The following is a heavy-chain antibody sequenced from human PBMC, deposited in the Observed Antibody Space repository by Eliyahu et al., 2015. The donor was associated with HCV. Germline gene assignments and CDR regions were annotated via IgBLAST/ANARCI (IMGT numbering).Heavy chain of an antibody. V-gene: IGHV6-1*01. CDR1: GDSVSSNSAA. CDR3: ARHKYYYGSGGYYYYGMDV. J-gene: IGHJ6*02. CDR2: TYYRSKWYN. D-gene: IGHD3-10*01. Sequence: QVQLQQSGPGLVKPSQTLSLXCAISGDSVSSNSAAWNWIRQSPSRGLEWLGRTYYRSKWYNDYAVSVKSRITINPDTSKNQFSLQLNSVTPEDTAVYYCARHKYYYGSGGYYYYGMDVWGQGTTVTVSS.